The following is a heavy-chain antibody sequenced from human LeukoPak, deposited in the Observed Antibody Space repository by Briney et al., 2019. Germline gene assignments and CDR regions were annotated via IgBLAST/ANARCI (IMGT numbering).Heavy chain of an antibody. CDR3: AKSIRDTVVTRALDY. V-gene: IGHV3-23*01. CDR2: ISGSGAST. Sequence: GGSLRLSCAASGFTFSSYAMSWVRQAPGKGLYWVSAISGSGASTYYADSVKGRFTISRDNSKNTLYLQMNSLRAEDTAVYYCAKSIRDTVVTRALDYWGQGTLVSVSS. J-gene: IGHJ4*02. CDR1: GFTFSSYA. D-gene: IGHD4-23*01.